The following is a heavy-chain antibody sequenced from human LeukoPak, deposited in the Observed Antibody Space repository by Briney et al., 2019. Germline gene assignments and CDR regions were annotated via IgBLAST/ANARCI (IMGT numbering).Heavy chain of an antibody. D-gene: IGHD1-26*01. J-gene: IGHJ4*02. CDR2: ISWNSGSI. CDR3: ARELTTFDY. V-gene: IGHV3-9*01. Sequence: GGSLRLSCAASGSTFDDYAMHWVRQAPGKGLEWVSGISWNSGSIVYADSVKGRFTISRDNAKNSLYLQMNSLRAEDTALYYCARELTTFDYWGQGTLVTVSS. CDR1: GSTFDDYA.